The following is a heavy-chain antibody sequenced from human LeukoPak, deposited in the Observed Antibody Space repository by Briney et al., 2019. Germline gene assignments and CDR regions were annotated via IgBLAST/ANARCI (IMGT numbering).Heavy chain of an antibody. J-gene: IGHJ1*01. CDR3: ARDSSDIRSLIAH. Sequence: ASVTVSCKASGYTFTSCGISWVRQAPGQGLEWMGWISAYNGNTNYAQKLQGRVTMTTDTSTSTACMELRSLRSDDTAVYYCARDSSDIRSLIAHWGQGTLVTVSS. V-gene: IGHV1-18*01. CDR1: GYTFTSCG. D-gene: IGHD2-15*01. CDR2: ISAYNGNT.